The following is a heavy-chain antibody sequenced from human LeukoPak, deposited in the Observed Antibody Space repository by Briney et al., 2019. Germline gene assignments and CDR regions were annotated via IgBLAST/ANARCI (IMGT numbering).Heavy chain of an antibody. CDR2: IDPNSAGT. CDR1: GYTFTDYY. V-gene: IGHV1-2*02. J-gene: IGHJ3*02. CDR3: ARDSGIEAADDAFDI. D-gene: IGHD6-13*01. Sequence: ASLKASSKPAGYTFTDYYMHWGRQPPGQRRVELGWIDPNSAGTNYAQKYQGRVTMTRDTYISTAYMDLSRLTSDDAAVYYCARDSGIEAADDAFDIWGQGTMVTVSS.